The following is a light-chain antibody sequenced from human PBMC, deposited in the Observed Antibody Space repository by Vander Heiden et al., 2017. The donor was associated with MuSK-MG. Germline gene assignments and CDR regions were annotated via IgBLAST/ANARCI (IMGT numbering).Light chain of an antibody. V-gene: IGKV1-33*01. Sequence: DIQMTQSPSSLSASVGDRVTITCQASQDISNYLNWYQQKPGKAPKLLIYDASNLETGVPSRFSGSGSGTDFTFTISSLQPEDIATYYCQQYDNRPPYTCGQGTKLEIK. CDR1: QDISNY. J-gene: IGKJ2*01. CDR3: QQYDNRPPYT. CDR2: DAS.